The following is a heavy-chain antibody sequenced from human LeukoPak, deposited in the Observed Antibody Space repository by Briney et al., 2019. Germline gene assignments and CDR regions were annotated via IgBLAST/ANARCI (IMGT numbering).Heavy chain of an antibody. CDR3: AKGYNWNDGFDP. J-gene: IGHJ5*02. D-gene: IGHD1-20*01. CDR1: GFTFSRNN. CDR2: IQYDGSNK. Sequence: GGSLRLSCAASGFTFSRNNMHWVRQAPGKGLEWVTFIQYDGSNKYYADSVKGRFTISRDNSKNTLYLQMNSLRAEDTAVYYCAKGYNWNDGFDPWGQGTLVTVSS. V-gene: IGHV3-30*02.